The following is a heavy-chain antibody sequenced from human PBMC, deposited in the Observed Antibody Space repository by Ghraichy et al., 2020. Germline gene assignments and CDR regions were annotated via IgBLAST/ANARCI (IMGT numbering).Heavy chain of an antibody. CDR1: GGSISSYY. D-gene: IGHD6-19*01. J-gene: IGHJ4*02. CDR3: ARGAVAGNPPPLH. V-gene: IGHV4-59*01. Sequence: SETLSLTCTVSGGSISSYYWSWIRQPPGKGLEWIGYIYYSGSTNYNPSLKSRVTISVDTSKNQFSLKLSSVTAADTAVYYCARGAVAGNPPPLHWGQGTLVTVPS. CDR2: IYYSGST.